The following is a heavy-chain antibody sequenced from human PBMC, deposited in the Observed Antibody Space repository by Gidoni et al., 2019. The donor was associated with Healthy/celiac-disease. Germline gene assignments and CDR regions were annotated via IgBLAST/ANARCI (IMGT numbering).Heavy chain of an antibody. J-gene: IGHJ5*02. Sequence: QVQLQESGPGLVKPSETLSLTCTVSGGSISSYYWSWIRQPPGKGLEWIGYIYYSGSTNYNPSLKSRVTISVDTSKNQFSLKLSSVTAADTAVYYCARGGYSYGYVGWFDPWGQGTLVTVSS. CDR3: ARGGYSYGYVGWFDP. CDR2: IYYSGST. D-gene: IGHD5-18*01. CDR1: GGSISSYY. V-gene: IGHV4-59*01.